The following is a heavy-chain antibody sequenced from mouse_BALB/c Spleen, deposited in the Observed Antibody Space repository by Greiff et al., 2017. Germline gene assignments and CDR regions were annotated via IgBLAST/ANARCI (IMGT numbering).Heavy chain of an antibody. CDR3: AREGYGSSYYAMDY. CDR1: GFNIKDTY. Sequence: EVQLQESGAELVKPGASVKLSCTASGFNIKDTYMHWVKQRPEQGLEWIGRIDPANGNTKYDPKFQGKATITADTSSNTAYLQLSSLTSEDTAVYYCAREGYGSSYYAMDYWGQGTSVTVSS. CDR2: IDPANGNT. D-gene: IGHD1-1*01. J-gene: IGHJ4*01. V-gene: IGHV14-3*02.